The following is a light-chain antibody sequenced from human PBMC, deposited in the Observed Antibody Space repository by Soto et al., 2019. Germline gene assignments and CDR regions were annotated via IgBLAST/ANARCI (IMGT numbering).Light chain of an antibody. CDR3: CSYAGSGTFPYV. V-gene: IGLV2-23*02. CDR1: SSDVGSFNL. J-gene: IGLJ1*01. Sequence: QSALTQPASVSGSPGQSITISCTGTSSDVGSFNLVSWYQQHPGKAPKLMIYEVSKRPSGVSNRFSGSKSANTASLTISGLQAEDEADHYCCSYAGSGTFPYVFGTGTKVTVL. CDR2: EVS.